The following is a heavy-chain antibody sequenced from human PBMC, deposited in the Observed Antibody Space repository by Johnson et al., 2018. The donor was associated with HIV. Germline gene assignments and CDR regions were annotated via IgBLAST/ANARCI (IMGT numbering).Heavy chain of an antibody. J-gene: IGHJ3*01. CDR3: VRGGQWGATDAFDV. D-gene: IGHD6-19*01. V-gene: IGHV3-30*14. CDR1: GFTFSSYA. Sequence: VQLVESGGGVVQPGRSLRLSCAASGFTFSSYAIHWVRQAPAKGLEWVAVISYDGSDKYYADSVKGRFTISRDNSENTLYLQMNSLRAEDTAVYYCVRGGQWGATDAFDVWGQGTMVTVSS. CDR2: ISYDGSDK.